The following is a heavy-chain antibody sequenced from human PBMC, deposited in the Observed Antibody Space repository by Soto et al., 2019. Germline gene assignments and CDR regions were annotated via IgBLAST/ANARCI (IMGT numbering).Heavy chain of an antibody. D-gene: IGHD4-17*01. Sequence: PSETLSLTCTVSGGSINYSYWPWIRQPPGTGLDWIGYISYTGSANDNASLKSRLTISVDTSKNQFSLKLSSVTAADTALYYCARVNYGDYYYGMDVWGQGTTVTVSS. CDR3: ARVNYGDYYYGMDV. CDR2: ISYTGSA. V-gene: IGHV4-59*01. CDR1: GGSINYSY. J-gene: IGHJ6*02.